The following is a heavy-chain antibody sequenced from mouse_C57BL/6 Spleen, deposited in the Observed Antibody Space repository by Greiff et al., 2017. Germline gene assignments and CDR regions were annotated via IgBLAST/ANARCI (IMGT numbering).Heavy chain of an antibody. J-gene: IGHJ2*01. V-gene: IGHV1-82*01. CDR2: IYPGDGDT. D-gene: IGHD2-2*01. CDR3: ARENGYPFDY. Sequence: VKLQESGPELVKPGASVKISCKASGYAFSSSWMNWVKQRPGKGLEWIGRIYPGDGDTNYNGKFKGKATLTADKSSSTAYMQLSSLTSEDSAVYCCARENGYPFDYWGQGTTLTVSS. CDR1: GYAFSSSW.